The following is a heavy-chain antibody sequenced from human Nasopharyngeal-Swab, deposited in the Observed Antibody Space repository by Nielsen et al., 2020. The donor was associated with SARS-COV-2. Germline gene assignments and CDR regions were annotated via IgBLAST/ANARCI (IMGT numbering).Heavy chain of an antibody. V-gene: IGHV4-59*01. CDR1: GGSISSYY. D-gene: IGHD3-22*01. Sequence: SETLSLTCTVSGGSISSYYWSWIRQPPGKGLEWIGYIYYTGSTTYNPSLKSRVIISVDTSKSQFSLKLSSVTAADTAVYYCARWTYSYDSSGYPLTAFDIWGQGTMVTFSS. J-gene: IGHJ3*02. CDR3: ARWTYSYDSSGYPLTAFDI. CDR2: IYYTGST.